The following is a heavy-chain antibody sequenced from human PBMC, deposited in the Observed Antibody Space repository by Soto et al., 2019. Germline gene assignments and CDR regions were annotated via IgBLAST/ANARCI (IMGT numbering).Heavy chain of an antibody. V-gene: IGHV3-23*01. CDR3: AKAGQFGVIISAFDN. J-gene: IGHJ4*02. CDR2: IDGRGDST. D-gene: IGHD3-3*01. Sequence: EVQLLESGGGLVQPGGSLRLSCAASGFTFSNYGMTWVRQAPGKGLEWVSSIDGRGDSTNADSVKGRFTISRDNAKNTLYLQMNGLRAEDTAVDYCAKAGQFGVIISAFDNWGQGALVTVSS. CDR1: GFTFSNYG.